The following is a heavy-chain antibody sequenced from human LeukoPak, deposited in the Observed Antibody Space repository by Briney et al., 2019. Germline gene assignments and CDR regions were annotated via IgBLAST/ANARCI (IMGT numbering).Heavy chain of an antibody. CDR3: ARLFPGSYEVDY. CDR1: GGSISSSSYY. Sequence: SETLSLTCTVSGGSISSSSYYWGWIRQPPGKGLEWIGSMYYSGSTYYNPSLKSRVTISVDTSKNQFSLKLSSVTAADTAVYYCARLFPGSYEVDYWGQGTLVTVSS. J-gene: IGHJ4*02. D-gene: IGHD1-26*01. CDR2: MYYSGST. V-gene: IGHV4-39*01.